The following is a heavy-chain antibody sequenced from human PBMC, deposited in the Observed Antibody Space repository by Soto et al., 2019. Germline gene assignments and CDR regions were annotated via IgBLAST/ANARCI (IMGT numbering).Heavy chain of an antibody. CDR2: IHYSGTT. CDR1: GTSISSYY. D-gene: IGHD2-8*01. J-gene: IGHJ4*02. Sequence: VQLQESGPGLVKPSETLSLTCTVSGTSISSYYWSWIRQPPGKGLEWIANIHYSGTTNYNPSLSSRVTLSVDTCKNQFSLKMTSVTAADRAMYFCARYNSYAIDYWGRGTLVTVSS. CDR3: ARYNSYAIDY. V-gene: IGHV4-59*01.